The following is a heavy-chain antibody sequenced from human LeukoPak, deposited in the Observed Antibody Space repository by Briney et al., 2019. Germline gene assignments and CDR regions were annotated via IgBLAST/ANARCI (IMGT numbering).Heavy chain of an antibody. CDR2: IKSKTDGGTT. V-gene: IGHV3-15*01. CDR1: GFTFSNAW. Sequence: GGSLRLSCAASGFTFSNAWMSWVRQAPGKGLEWVGRIKSKTDGGTTDYAAPVKGRFTISRDDSKNTLYLQMNSLKTEDTAVYYCTTDPPSPRYCSSTSCYVTPWDPSMGEYYYGMDVWGQGTMVTVSS. J-gene: IGHJ6*02. D-gene: IGHD2-2*01. CDR3: TTDPPSPRYCSSTSCYVTPWDPSMGEYYYGMDV.